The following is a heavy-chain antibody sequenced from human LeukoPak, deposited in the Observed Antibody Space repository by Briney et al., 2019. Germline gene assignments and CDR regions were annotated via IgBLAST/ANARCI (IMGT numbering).Heavy chain of an antibody. D-gene: IGHD4-23*01. J-gene: IGHJ4*02. Sequence: PGGSLRLSCAASGFTFSSYWMSWVRQAPGKGLEWVANIKQDGSEKYYVDSVKGRFTISRDNAKNSLYLQMNSLRAEDTAVYYCARHSSMTTVVFDYWGQGTLVTVSS. V-gene: IGHV3-7*01. CDR3: ARHSSMTTVVFDY. CDR1: GFTFSSYW. CDR2: IKQDGSEK.